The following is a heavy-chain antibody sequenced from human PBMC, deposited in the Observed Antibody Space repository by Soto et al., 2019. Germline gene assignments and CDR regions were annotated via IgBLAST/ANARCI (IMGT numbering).Heavy chain of an antibody. CDR1: GFTFSNYP. V-gene: IGHV3-23*01. CDR3: ARRV. CDR2: ISAGGDRT. Sequence: EVQVSESGGGLVQPGGSLRLSCATSGFTFSNYPMNRVRQAPGKGLEWVSGISAGGDRTYYADSVKGRFTIFRDNSKNSVSLRMNSLRVEDTAVYYCARRVWGQGTLVTVSS. J-gene: IGHJ4*02.